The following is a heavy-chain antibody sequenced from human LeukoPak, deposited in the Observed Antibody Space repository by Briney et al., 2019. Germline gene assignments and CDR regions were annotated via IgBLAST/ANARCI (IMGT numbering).Heavy chain of an antibody. CDR1: GGSFSGSY. D-gene: IGHD3-3*01. CDR3: ARGLVGWLLSRWFDP. V-gene: IGHV4-34*01. Sequence: SETLSLTCAVYGGSFSGSYWSWIRQPPGKGLEWIGEISHSGSTNYNPSLKSRVTISVDTSKNQFSLKLSSVTAADTAVYYCARGLVGWLLSRWFDPWGQGTLVTVSS. CDR2: ISHSGST. J-gene: IGHJ5*02.